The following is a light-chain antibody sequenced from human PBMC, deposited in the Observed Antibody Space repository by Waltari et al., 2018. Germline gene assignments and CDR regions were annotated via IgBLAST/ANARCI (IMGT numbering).Light chain of an antibody. Sequence: IVVKQYPATMSLSPGERATVPCRASQSVSSYLAWYQQKPGQAPRLLIYDASNRATGIPARFSGSGSGTDFTLTISSLEPEDFAVYYCQQRSNWPPYTFGQGTKLEIK. CDR1: QSVSSY. CDR2: DAS. V-gene: IGKV3-11*01. J-gene: IGKJ2*01. CDR3: QQRSNWPPYT.